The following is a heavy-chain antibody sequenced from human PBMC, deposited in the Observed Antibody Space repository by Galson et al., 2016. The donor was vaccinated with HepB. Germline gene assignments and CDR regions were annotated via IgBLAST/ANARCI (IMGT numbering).Heavy chain of an antibody. Sequence: SLRLSCAASGFTFTNYGMNWLRQAPGKGLEWVAYISNDGSKRYFADSVKGRFTISRDNSKNTLFLHMSSLRSEDTAVYYCARGGGITMVRGVMPGWFDPWGQGTLVTVSS. D-gene: IGHD3-10*01. CDR3: ARGGGITMVRGVMPGWFDP. CDR2: ISNDGSKR. CDR1: GFTFTNYG. J-gene: IGHJ5*02. V-gene: IGHV3-30*03.